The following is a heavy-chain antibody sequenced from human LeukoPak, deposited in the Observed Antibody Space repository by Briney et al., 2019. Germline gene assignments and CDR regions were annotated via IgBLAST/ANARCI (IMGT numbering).Heavy chain of an antibody. V-gene: IGHV4-59*01. CDR1: GGSISSYY. CDR2: IYYSGNT. D-gene: IGHD5-12*01. CDR3: ARFSGSQSGYGRLVVDY. J-gene: IGHJ4*02. Sequence: PSETLSLTCTVSGGSISSYYWSWIRQPPGKGLEWIGYIYYSGNTNYNPSLKSRVTISVDTSKNQFSLKLSSVTAADTAVYYCARFSGSQSGYGRLVVDYWGPGTPVTVSS.